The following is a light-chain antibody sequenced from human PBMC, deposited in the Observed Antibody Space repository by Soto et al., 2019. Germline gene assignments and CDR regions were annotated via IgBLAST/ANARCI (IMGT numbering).Light chain of an antibody. CDR3: QQSYSTPIT. CDR2: AAS. V-gene: IGKV1-8*01. Sequence: AILMTQSPSSFSASTGDRVTITCRASQGISSYLAWYQQKPGKAPKLLIYAASSLQSGVPSRFSGSGSGTDFTLTISNLQPEDFATYYCQQSYSTPITFGQGTRLEIK. CDR1: QGISSY. J-gene: IGKJ5*01.